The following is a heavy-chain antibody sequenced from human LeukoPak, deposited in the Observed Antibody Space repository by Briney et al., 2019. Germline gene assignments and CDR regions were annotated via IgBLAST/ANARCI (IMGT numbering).Heavy chain of an antibody. V-gene: IGHV3-7*01. CDR1: GFIFSNFW. Sequence: GGSLRLSCAASGFIFSNFWMGWVRQAPGKGLEWVANIKQDGSDKYYVDSVEGRFTISRDNAKNPLYLQMHSLRAEDTAVYFCASGGEYCSGGTCYSAEFFQHWGQGTLVTVSS. D-gene: IGHD2-15*01. CDR3: ASGGEYCSGGTCYSAEFFQH. J-gene: IGHJ1*01. CDR2: IKQDGSDK.